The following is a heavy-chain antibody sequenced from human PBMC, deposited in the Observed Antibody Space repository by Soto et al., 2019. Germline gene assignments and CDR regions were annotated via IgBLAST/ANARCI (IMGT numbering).Heavy chain of an antibody. Sequence: QVQLVQSGAEVKKPGSSVKVSCEASGGTFSGHAISWVRQAPGQGPEWMGGLIPLFGTTQHAQNFQDRPTIPADKSTSTAYMELTSLRFEDTAIYYCARGPNWGYRFDSWGQGALVTVSS. CDR2: LIPLFGTT. J-gene: IGHJ4*02. V-gene: IGHV1-69*06. CDR3: ARGPNWGYRFDS. D-gene: IGHD7-27*01. CDR1: GGTFSGHA.